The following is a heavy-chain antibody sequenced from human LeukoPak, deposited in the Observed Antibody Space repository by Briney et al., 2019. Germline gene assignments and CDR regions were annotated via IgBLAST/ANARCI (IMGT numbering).Heavy chain of an antibody. CDR1: GFTFSSYW. CDR2: INSDGSST. V-gene: IGHV3-74*01. J-gene: IGHJ3*02. Sequence: PGGSLRLSCAASGFTFSSYWMHWVRQAPGKGLVWVSRINSDGSSTSYADSVKGRFTISRDNAKNTLYLQMNSLRAEDTAVYYCARDCGGGSCYGPYDAFDIWGQGTMVTVSS. D-gene: IGHD2-15*01. CDR3: ARDCGGGSCYGPYDAFDI.